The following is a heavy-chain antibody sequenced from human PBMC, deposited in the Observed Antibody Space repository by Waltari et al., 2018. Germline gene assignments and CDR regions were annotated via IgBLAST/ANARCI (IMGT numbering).Heavy chain of an antibody. V-gene: IGHV1-69-2*01. Sequence: EVQLLQSGAEVKKPGTPAKISCKVSGATFPDNYIHWIQQAPGKGLQWMGLLDPEDGQAVYAEKFQGRVTMTADTSIHTAYMELTSLTSEDTAFYYCAAALGGGISASRPFHFWGQGTMITVSS. CDR2: LDPEDGQA. CDR3: AAALGGGISASRPFHF. CDR1: GATFPDNY. D-gene: IGHD3-10*01. J-gene: IGHJ3*01.